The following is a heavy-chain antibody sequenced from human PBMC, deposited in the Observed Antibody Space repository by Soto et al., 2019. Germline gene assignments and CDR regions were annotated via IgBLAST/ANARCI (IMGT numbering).Heavy chain of an antibody. V-gene: IGHV3-64D*08. J-gene: IGHJ4*02. D-gene: IGHD5-12*01. CDR1: GVTCSSYA. CDR3: VTSYTKWLHRDY. CDR2: ISSNGGST. Sequence: GGSLRLSCSSSGVTCSSYAMHWVRQAPGKGLEYVSAISSNGGSTYYADSVKGRFTISRDNSKNTLYLQMSSLRAEDTAVYYCVTSYTKWLHRDYWGQGTLVTVSS.